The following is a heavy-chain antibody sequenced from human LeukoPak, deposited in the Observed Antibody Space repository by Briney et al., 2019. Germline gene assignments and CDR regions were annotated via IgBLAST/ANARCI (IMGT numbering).Heavy chain of an antibody. CDR1: RDSISSSTYY. V-gene: IGHV4-39*01. CDR3: ARGSDDYVWGSYRYPNGFEN. Sequence: SETLSLTCSVSRDSISSSTYYWGWIRQPPGKGLEWIGSIYYSGSTYYNPSLKSRVTISIDTSKNQFSLKLSSVTAADTAVYYCARGSDDYVWGSYRYPNGFENWGQGTLVTVSS. D-gene: IGHD3-16*02. CDR2: IYYSGST. J-gene: IGHJ4*02.